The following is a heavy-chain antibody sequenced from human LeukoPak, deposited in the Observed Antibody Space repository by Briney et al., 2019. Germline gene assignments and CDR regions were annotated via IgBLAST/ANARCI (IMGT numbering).Heavy chain of an antibody. Sequence: GGSLRLSCVVSGFTFSSYWMHWVXQAPGXGLVWVSRINSDGSSIRYAESVKGRXTISRDNAKNTLYLQMNSLRAEDTAVYYCARVDDILTGYYLGGAFDPWGQGTLVTVSS. V-gene: IGHV3-74*01. CDR3: ARVDDILTGYYLGGAFDP. J-gene: IGHJ5*02. CDR2: INSDGSSI. D-gene: IGHD3-9*01. CDR1: GFTFSSYW.